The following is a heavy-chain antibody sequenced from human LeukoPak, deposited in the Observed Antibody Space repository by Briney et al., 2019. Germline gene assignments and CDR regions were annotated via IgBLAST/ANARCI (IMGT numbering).Heavy chain of an antibody. V-gene: IGHV4-59*01. Sequence: PSETLSLTCTVSGGSISSYYWSWIRQPPGKGLEWIGYIYYSGSTNYNPSLKSRVTISVDTSKNQFSLKLSSVTAADTAVYYCARDHPTNGMDVWGQGTTVTVSS. J-gene: IGHJ6*02. CDR3: ARDHPTNGMDV. CDR1: GGSISSYY. D-gene: IGHD1-1*01. CDR2: IYYSGST.